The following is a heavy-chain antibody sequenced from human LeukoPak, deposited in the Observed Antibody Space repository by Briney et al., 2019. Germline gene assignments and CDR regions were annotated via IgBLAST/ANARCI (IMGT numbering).Heavy chain of an antibody. CDR2: IIPILGIA. CDR3: ARGVEMATITY. V-gene: IGHV1-69*04. Sequence: GASVKVSCKASGYTFTSYGISWVRQAPGQGLEWMGRIIPILGIANYAQKFQGRVTITADKSTSTAYMELSSLRSEDTAVYYCARGVEMATITYWGQGTLVTVSS. J-gene: IGHJ4*02. D-gene: IGHD5-24*01. CDR1: GYTFTSYG.